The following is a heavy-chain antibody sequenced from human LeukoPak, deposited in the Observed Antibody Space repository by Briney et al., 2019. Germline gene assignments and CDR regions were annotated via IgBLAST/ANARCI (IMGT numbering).Heavy chain of an antibody. CDR1: GYSFTSYG. J-gene: IGHJ4*02. D-gene: IGHD3-16*01. V-gene: IGHV1-18*01. Sequence: ASVKVSCKASGYSFTSYGIGWVRQAPGQGLEWMGWISVYNGDTKYAQKLQGRLTMTTDTSTSTAYMELRSLRSDDTAVYYCARDGDAMSPFGDYWGQGTLVTVSS. CDR2: ISVYNGDT. CDR3: ARDGDAMSPFGDY.